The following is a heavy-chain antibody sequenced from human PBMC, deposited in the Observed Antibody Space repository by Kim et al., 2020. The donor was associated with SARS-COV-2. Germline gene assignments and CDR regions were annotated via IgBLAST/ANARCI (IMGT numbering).Heavy chain of an antibody. CDR2: ISYDGSNK. D-gene: IGHD3-10*01. Sequence: GGSLRLSCAASGFTFSSYGMHWVRQAPGKGLEWVAVISYDGSNKYYADSVKGRFTISRDNSKNTLYLQMNSLRAEDTAVYYCAKDSVEVWFGNFDYWGQGTLVTVSS. CDR1: GFTFSSYG. V-gene: IGHV3-30*18. CDR3: AKDSVEVWFGNFDY. J-gene: IGHJ4*02.